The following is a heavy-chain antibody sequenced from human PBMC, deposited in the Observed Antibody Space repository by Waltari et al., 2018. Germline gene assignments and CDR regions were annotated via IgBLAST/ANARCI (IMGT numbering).Heavy chain of an antibody. V-gene: IGHV5-51*01. J-gene: IGHJ6*02. D-gene: IGHD6-13*01. CDR1: GYSFTSYW. CDR3: ARRGIAAADAYYYYGMDV. CDR2: IYPGDFET. Sequence: EVQLVQSGAEVKKPGESLKISCKGSGYSFTSYWIGWVRQMPGKGLEWMGIIYPGDFETHYSLSFQVQVTISADKSISTAYLQWSSLKASDTAMYYCARRGIAAADAYYYYGMDVWGQGTTVTVSS.